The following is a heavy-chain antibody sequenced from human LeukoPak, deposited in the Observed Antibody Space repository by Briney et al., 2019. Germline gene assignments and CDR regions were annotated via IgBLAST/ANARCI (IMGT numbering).Heavy chain of an antibody. D-gene: IGHD3-10*01. Sequence: GGSRRLSCAASGFTFSSYAMSWVRQAPGKGLEWVSAISGSGGSTYYADSVKGRFTISRDNSKNTLYLQMNSLRAEDTAVYYCAKDLYYYGSGSYRNFDYWGQGTLVTVSS. J-gene: IGHJ4*02. CDR3: AKDLYYYGSGSYRNFDY. V-gene: IGHV3-23*01. CDR2: ISGSGGST. CDR1: GFTFSSYA.